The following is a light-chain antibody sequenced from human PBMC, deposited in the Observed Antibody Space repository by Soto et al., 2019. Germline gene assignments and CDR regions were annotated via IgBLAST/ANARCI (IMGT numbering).Light chain of an antibody. Sequence: QSVLTQPPSASGSPGQSVTISCTGTSGDVGGHNFVSWYQFHPRKAPKLIIYEVSKRPSGVPNRFSGSKSDNTASLTVSGLQAEDEADYFCSSYAGTNKVFGGGTKVTVL. J-gene: IGLJ3*02. V-gene: IGLV2-8*01. CDR1: SGDVGGHNF. CDR2: EVS. CDR3: SSYAGTNKV.